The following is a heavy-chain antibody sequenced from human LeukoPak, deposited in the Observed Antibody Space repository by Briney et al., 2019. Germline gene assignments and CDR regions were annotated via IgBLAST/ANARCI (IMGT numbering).Heavy chain of an antibody. CDR1: GCTFSTYW. CDR3: HGGNAEQ. D-gene: IGHD4-23*01. CDR2: INSDGSST. Sequence: GGSLRLSCAASGCTFSTYWMHWVRQAPGKGLVWVSLINSDGSSTNYADSVKGRFTISRDNAKNTLYLQMNSLRVEDMAVYYCHGGNAEQWGQGTLVTVSS. V-gene: IGHV3-74*01. J-gene: IGHJ1*01.